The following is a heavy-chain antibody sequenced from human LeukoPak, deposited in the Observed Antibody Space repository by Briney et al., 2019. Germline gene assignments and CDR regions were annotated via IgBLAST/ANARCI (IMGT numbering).Heavy chain of an antibody. Sequence: GGSLRLSCAVSGLTFSNYAMNWVRQAPGRGLEWVSSISANVDSTSYADSVKGRFTISRDKSKNTLYLQMNSLRAEDTAVYYCAKDPGGSFDCWGQGTLVTVSS. CDR3: AKDPGGSFDC. CDR1: GLTFSNYA. CDR2: ISANVDST. J-gene: IGHJ4*02. V-gene: IGHV3-23*01. D-gene: IGHD1-26*01.